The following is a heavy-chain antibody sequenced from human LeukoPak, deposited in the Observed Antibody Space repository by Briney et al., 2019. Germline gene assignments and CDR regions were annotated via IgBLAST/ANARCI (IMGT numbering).Heavy chain of an antibody. CDR1: GGSISSYY. D-gene: IGHD3-10*01. Sequence: PSETLSLTCTVSGGSISSYYWSWIRQPPGKGLEWIGYIYYSGYTNYNPSLKSRVTISVDTSKNQFSLKLSSVTAADTAVYYCARTTMVRGTYYMDVWGKGTTVTVSS. CDR2: IYYSGYT. CDR3: ARTTMVRGTYYMDV. J-gene: IGHJ6*03. V-gene: IGHV4-59*01.